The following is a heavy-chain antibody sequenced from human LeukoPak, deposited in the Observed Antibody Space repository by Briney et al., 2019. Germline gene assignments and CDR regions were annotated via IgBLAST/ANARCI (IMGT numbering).Heavy chain of an antibody. V-gene: IGHV3-33*08. CDR3: ARELPPLVKYYFDY. D-gene: IGHD1-26*01. CDR1: GFTFSTYV. J-gene: IGHJ4*02. Sequence: GGSLRLSCATSGFTFSTYVMRWVRQAPGKGLEWVAVIWYDGSNKYYADSVNGRFTISRDNSKNTLYLQMTSLRAEDSAVYYCARELPPLVKYYFDYWGQGTLVTVSS. CDR2: IWYDGSNK.